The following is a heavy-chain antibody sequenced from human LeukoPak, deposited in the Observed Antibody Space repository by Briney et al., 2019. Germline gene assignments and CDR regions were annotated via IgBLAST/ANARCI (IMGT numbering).Heavy chain of an antibody. J-gene: IGHJ4*02. CDR2: ISYDGSNK. D-gene: IGHD6-19*01. Sequence: PGGSLRLSCAASGFTFSSYAMHWVRQAPGKGLEWVAVISYDGSNKYYADSVKGRFTISRDNSKNTLYLQMNSLRAEDTAVYYCARDKGSGWYLGQPYWGQGTLVTVSS. CDR3: ARDKGSGWYLGQPY. CDR1: GFTFSSYA. V-gene: IGHV3-30*04.